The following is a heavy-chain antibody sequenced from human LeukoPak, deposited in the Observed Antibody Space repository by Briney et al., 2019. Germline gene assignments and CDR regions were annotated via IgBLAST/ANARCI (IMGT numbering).Heavy chain of an antibody. CDR1: EFTFSNYW. V-gene: IGHV3-53*01. D-gene: IGHD6-6*01. J-gene: IGHJ6*03. CDR2: IYSGGST. Sequence: GGSLRLSCAASEFTFSNYWMSWVRQAPGKGLEWVSVIYSGGSTYYADSVKGRFTISRDNSKNTLYLQMNSLRAEDTAVYYCAREFGAARPGRRYYYYMDVWGKGTTVTVSS. CDR3: AREFGAARPGRRYYYYMDV.